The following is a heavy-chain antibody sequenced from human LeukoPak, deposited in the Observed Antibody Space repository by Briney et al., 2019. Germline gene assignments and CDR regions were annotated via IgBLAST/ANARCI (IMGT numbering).Heavy chain of an antibody. J-gene: IGHJ6*03. CDR3: ARAGSYYYMDV. D-gene: IGHD1-1*01. Sequence: LGASVKVSCKASGYTFTSSGISWVRQAPGQGLEWMGWIDAYNGNTNYAQKLQGRVTMTTDTSTTTAYMELRSLRLDDTAVYYRARAGSYYYMDVWGKGTTVTVSS. CDR2: IDAYNGNT. CDR1: GYTFTSSG. V-gene: IGHV1-18*01.